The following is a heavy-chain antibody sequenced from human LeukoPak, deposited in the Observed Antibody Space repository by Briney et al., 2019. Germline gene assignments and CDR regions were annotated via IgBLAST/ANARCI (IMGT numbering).Heavy chain of an antibody. D-gene: IGHD3-22*01. CDR2: INHSGST. CDR3: ARAPVSYYYDILDY. J-gene: IGHJ4*02. Sequence: SETLSLTCAVYGGSFSGYYWTWIRQPPGKGLEGIGEINHSGSTNYNPSLKSRVTISVDTSKNQFSLKVSSVTAADTAVYYCARAPVSYYYDILDYWGQGILVTVSS. V-gene: IGHV4-34*01. CDR1: GGSFSGYY.